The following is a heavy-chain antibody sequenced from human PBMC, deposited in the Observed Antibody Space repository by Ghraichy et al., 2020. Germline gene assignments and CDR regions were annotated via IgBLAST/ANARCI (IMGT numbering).Heavy chain of an antibody. CDR1: GFTFGDYA. V-gene: IGHV3-49*01. CDR2: IRSKAYGGTT. Sequence: GGSLRLSCTASGFTFGDYAMSWFRQAPGKGLEWVGFIRSKAYGGTTEYTASVKGRFTISRDDSKIIAYLQMNSLKTEDTAVYYCTRDMRETYYYGSGSYVPGYWGQGTLVTVSS. J-gene: IGHJ4*02. D-gene: IGHD3-10*01. CDR3: TRDMRETYYYGSGSYVPGY.